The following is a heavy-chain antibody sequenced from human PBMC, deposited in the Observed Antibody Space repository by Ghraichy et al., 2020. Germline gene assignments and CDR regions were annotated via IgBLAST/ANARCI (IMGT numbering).Heavy chain of an antibody. CDR2: IHYSGYT. Sequence: GSLLLSCTVSGGSISSDGYHWGWIRQPPGKGLEWIGSIHYSGYTYYNPSLKSRATISVDTSKNQFSLTLSSVTAADTAVYYCARQSYRSAYYWGQGTLVTVSS. V-gene: IGHV4-39*01. CDR1: GGSISSDGYH. J-gene: IGHJ4*02. D-gene: IGHD6-25*01. CDR3: ARQSYRSAYY.